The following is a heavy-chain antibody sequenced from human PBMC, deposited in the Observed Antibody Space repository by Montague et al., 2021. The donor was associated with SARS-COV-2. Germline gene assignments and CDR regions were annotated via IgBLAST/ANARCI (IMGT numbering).Heavy chain of an antibody. CDR2: IDWDDDK. CDR1: GFSLSTSGMC. J-gene: IGHJ4*02. D-gene: IGHD3-9*01. V-gene: IGHV2-70*01. Sequence: PALVKPTQTLTLTCTFSGFSLSTSGMCVSWIRQPPGKALEWLALIDWDDDKYYSTSLKTRLTTSKDTSKNQVVLTMTNMDPVDTATYYCARSYYDILTGYYMAFDYWGQGTLVTVSS. CDR3: ARSYYDILTGYYMAFDY.